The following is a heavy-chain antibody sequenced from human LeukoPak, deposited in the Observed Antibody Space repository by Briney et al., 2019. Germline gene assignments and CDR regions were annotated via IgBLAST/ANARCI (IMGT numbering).Heavy chain of an antibody. Sequence: SETLSLTCAVSGYSISSGYYCGWIRQPPGRGLEWIGGIYHSGSSYYNTSLKSRVTISVDSSKNQYSLKLSSVTAADTAVYYCARQPAYDSSGYYYSSNYYYMDVWGKGTTVTVSS. CDR1: GYSISSGYY. D-gene: IGHD3-22*01. J-gene: IGHJ6*03. V-gene: IGHV4-38-2*01. CDR3: ARQPAYDSSGYYYSSNYYYMDV. CDR2: IYHSGSS.